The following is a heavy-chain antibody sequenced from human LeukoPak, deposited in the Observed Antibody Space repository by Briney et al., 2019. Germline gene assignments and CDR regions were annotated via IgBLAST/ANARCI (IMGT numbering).Heavy chain of an antibody. J-gene: IGHJ4*02. Sequence: SETLSLTCAVYGGSFSGYYWSWIRQPPGKGLEWIGEINHSGSTNYNPSLKSRVTISVDTSKNQFSLKLSSVTAADTAVYYCARDFRSGTGWPYYFDYWGQGTLVTVSS. CDR3: ARDFRSGTGWPYYFDY. CDR2: INHSGST. V-gene: IGHV4-34*01. CDR1: GGSFSGYY. D-gene: IGHD6-19*01.